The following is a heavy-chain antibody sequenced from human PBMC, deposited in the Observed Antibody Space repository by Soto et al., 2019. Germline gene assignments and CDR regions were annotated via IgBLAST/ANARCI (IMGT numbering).Heavy chain of an antibody. CDR2: VNHSGST. Sequence: PSETLSLTCAVYGGSFSGYYWSWIRQPPGKGLEWIGEVNHSGSTNYNPSLKSRVTISVDTSTNQFSLTLSSVTAADTAVYYCATANLHGYSYTYYYSGMAVWGQGTRVTVSS. CDR1: GGSFSGYY. J-gene: IGHJ6*02. CDR3: ATANLHGYSYTYYYSGMAV. V-gene: IGHV4-34*01. D-gene: IGHD3-22*01.